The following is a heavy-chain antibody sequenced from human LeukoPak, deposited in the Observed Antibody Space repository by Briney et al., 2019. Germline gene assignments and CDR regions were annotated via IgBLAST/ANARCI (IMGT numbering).Heavy chain of an antibody. D-gene: IGHD3-22*01. CDR2: ISGSGGST. Sequence: PGGYLRLSCAASGFTFNSYAMSWVRQAPGKGLEWVSAISGSGGSTYYADSVKGRFTISRDNSKNTLYLQMNSLRAEDTAVYYCAKKHRYYDSSGHPFGDYWGQGTLVTVSS. V-gene: IGHV3-23*01. CDR1: GFTFNSYA. CDR3: AKKHRYYDSSGHPFGDY. J-gene: IGHJ4*02.